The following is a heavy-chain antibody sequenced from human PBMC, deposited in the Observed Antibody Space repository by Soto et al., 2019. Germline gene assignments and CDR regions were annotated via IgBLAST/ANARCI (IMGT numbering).Heavy chain of an antibody. Sequence: SETLSLTCTVSGGSISSGGYYWSWIRQHPGKGLEWIGYIYYSGSTYYNPSLKSRVTISVDTSKNQFSLKLSSVTAADTAVYYCARAPYHHHDSSGHAFDIWGQGTMVTVSS. CDR1: GGSISSGGYY. V-gene: IGHV4-31*03. CDR2: IYYSGST. J-gene: IGHJ3*02. CDR3: ARAPYHHHDSSGHAFDI. D-gene: IGHD3-22*01.